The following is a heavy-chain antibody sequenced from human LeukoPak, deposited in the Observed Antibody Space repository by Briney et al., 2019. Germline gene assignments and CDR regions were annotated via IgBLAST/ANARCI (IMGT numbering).Heavy chain of an antibody. CDR1: GGSFSGYY. V-gene: IGHV4-34*01. J-gene: IGHJ2*01. Sequence: SETLSLTCAVYGGSFSGYYWSWIRQAPGKGLEWIGEINHSGSTNYNPSLKSRVTISVDTSKNQFSLKLSSVTAADTAVYYCARIRPYYYDSSGPNWYFDLWGRGTLVTVSS. D-gene: IGHD3-22*01. CDR3: ARIRPYYYDSSGPNWYFDL. CDR2: INHSGST.